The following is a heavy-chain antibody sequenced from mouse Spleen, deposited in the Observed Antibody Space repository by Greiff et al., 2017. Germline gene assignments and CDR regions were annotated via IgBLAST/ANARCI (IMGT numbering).Heavy chain of an antibody. CDR3: ANYPWFAY. V-gene: IGHV3-6*01. D-gene: IGHD1-1*01. Sequence: VQLQQSGPGLVKPSQSLSLTCSVTGYSITSGYYWNWIRQFPGNKLEWMGYISYDGSNNYNPSLKNRISITRDTSKNQFFLKLNSVTTEDTATYYCANYPWFAYWGQGTLVTVSA. CDR1: GYSITSGYY. CDR2: ISYDGSN. J-gene: IGHJ3*01.